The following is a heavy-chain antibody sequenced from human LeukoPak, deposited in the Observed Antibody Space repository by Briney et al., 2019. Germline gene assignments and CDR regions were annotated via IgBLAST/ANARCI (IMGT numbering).Heavy chain of an antibody. CDR2: ISGSGGST. J-gene: IGHJ6*03. Sequence: GGSLRLSCAASGFTFSSYAMSWVRQAPGKGLEWVSAISGSGGSTYYADSVKGRFTISRDNSKNTLYLQMNSLRAEDTAVYYCAKLESRIAAPRIGYCYYMDVWGKGATVTVSS. V-gene: IGHV3-23*01. CDR3: AKLESRIAAPRIGYCYYMDV. CDR1: GFTFSSYA. D-gene: IGHD6-6*01.